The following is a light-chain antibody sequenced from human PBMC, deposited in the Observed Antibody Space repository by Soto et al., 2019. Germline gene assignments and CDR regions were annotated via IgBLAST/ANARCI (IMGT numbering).Light chain of an antibody. J-gene: IGLJ2*01. CDR3: SSYTSSSTLV. Sequence: QSALTQPASVSGSPGQSITISCTGTSSDVGGYNYVSWYQQHPGKAPKLIIYDVSNRPSGVSNRFSVSKSGNTASLTISGPQAEDEADYYCSSYTSSSTLVFGGGTKLTVL. CDR1: SSDVGGYNY. V-gene: IGLV2-14*01. CDR2: DVS.